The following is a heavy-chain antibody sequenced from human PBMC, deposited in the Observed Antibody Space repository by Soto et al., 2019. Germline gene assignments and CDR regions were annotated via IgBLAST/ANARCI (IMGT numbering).Heavy chain of an antibody. CDR1: GYSFTSYW. D-gene: IGHD3-10*01. J-gene: IGHJ6*02. Sequence: PGESLKISCKGSGYSFTSYWIGWVRQMPGKGLEWMGIIYPGDSDTRYSPSFQGQVTIPADKSISTAYLQWSSLKASDTAMYYCARVPGSGSNIHYSYGMDVWGQGTTVTVSS. CDR2: IYPGDSDT. V-gene: IGHV5-51*01. CDR3: ARVPGSGSNIHYSYGMDV.